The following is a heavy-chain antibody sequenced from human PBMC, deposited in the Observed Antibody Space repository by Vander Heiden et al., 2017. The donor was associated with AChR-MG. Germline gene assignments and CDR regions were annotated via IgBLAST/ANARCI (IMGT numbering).Heavy chain of an antibody. J-gene: IGHJ6*03. CDR2: ISHDGTKK. CDR1: GFTFRIYS. D-gene: IGHD6-19*01. V-gene: IGHV3-30-3*01. CDR3: AREAYTNGWYTYYYYYYMDL. Sequence: QVQLAESGGGVVQPGRSGTLSCAASGFTFRIYSMNWVRQAPGTGPEWVAVISHDGTKKSYADSVKGRFTISRDNSKNTLYLQMDGLRADDSAVYYCAREAYTNGWYTYYYYYYMDLWGKGTTVTVSS.